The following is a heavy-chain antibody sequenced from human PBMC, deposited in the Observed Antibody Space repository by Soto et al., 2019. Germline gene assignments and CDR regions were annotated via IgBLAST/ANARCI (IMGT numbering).Heavy chain of an antibody. V-gene: IGHV3-21*01. CDR1: GFTFSTYS. Sequence: EVQLVESGGGLVKPGGSLRLSCAASGFTFSTYSMNWVRQAPGKGLEWVSSIRSSSSYLYYADSVKGRFTISRDNAKKSRYLQMNSLRAEDTAVYYCARVVDYYDPYYYYGMDVWGQGTTGTVSS. D-gene: IGHD3-22*01. J-gene: IGHJ6*02. CDR2: IRSSSSYL. CDR3: ARVVDYYDPYYYYGMDV.